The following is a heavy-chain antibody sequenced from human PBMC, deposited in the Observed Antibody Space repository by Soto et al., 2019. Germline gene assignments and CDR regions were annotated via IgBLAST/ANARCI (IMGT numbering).Heavy chain of an antibody. CDR2: IYYSGST. V-gene: IGHV4-30-4*01. CDR1: GGSISSGDHY. J-gene: IGHJ5*02. CDR3: AAPARLYYFVYNWFDP. D-gene: IGHD2-8*01. Sequence: PSETLSLTCTVSGGSISSGDHYWNWIRQPPGKALEWIGYIYYSGSTYYNPSLKSRVTISVDTSKNQFSLMLRSVTAADTAVYYCAAPARLYYFVYNWFDPWGQGTLVTVSS.